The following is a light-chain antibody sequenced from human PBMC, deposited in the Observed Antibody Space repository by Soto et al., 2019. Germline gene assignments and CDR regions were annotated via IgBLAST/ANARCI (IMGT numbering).Light chain of an antibody. CDR2: DAS. V-gene: IGKV3-20*01. CDR1: QTIRTS. CDR3: QLYGSSVT. J-gene: IGKJ4*01. Sequence: IVILHSPDTLALSPGERATLSCRASQTIRTSLAWYQQRPGQAPRLLIFDASRKTFGVPDRFTGSVSGTDFTLTIYRLEPEDFGVYVCQLYGSSVTVGGVTNVDIK.